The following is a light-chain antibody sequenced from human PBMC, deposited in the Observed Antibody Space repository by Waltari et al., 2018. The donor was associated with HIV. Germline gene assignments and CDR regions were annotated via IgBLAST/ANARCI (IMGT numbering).Light chain of an antibody. CDR3: EQSYDFPRT. Sequence: DIQMTQSPRSLSASVGGTVTFTCRSSQKIGTYVSWYQHISGRPPRLLIFSASSLQRGISSRFSARGSGTDFTLTINNVQSEDFATYYCEQSYDFPRTFGQGTTVE. CDR2: SAS. J-gene: IGKJ1*01. CDR1: QKIGTY. V-gene: IGKV1-39*01.